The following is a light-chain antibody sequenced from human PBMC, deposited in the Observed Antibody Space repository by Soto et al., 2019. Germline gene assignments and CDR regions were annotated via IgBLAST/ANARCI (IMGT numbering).Light chain of an antibody. CDR3: SSYGGSNNLV. CDR1: SSDVGGYNF. CDR2: EVS. J-gene: IGLJ3*02. Sequence: QSALTQPPSASGSPGQSVTISCTGTSSDVGGYNFVSWYQQHPGRAPKLLIYEVSKRPSGVPGRFSGSKSGNTASLTVSGLQAEDEADYYCSSYGGSNNLVFGGGTKLTVL. V-gene: IGLV2-8*01.